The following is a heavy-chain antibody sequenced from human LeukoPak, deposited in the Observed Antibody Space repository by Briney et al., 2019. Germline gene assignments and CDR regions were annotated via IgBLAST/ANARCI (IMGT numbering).Heavy chain of an antibody. CDR2: MYMDGTT. J-gene: IGHJ5*02. Sequence: GGSLRLSCAASGLTVSNNYISWIRQAPGRGLEWVSVMYMDGTTYYADSVRGRFTLSRDSSKNTVYLRMNSLRDEDTAVYYCARDSLWFGESYSPWGQGTLVTVSS. D-gene: IGHD3-10*01. CDR3: ARDSLWFGESYSP. V-gene: IGHV3-53*01. CDR1: GLTVSNNY.